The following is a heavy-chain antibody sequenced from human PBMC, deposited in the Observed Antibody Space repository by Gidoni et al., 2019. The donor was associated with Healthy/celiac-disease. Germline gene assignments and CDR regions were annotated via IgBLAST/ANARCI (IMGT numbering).Heavy chain of an antibody. D-gene: IGHD3-22*01. J-gene: IGHJ3*02. CDR2: ISSSGSTI. CDR1: GFPFSSYE. Sequence: EVQLVESGGGLVQPGGSLRLSCAASGFPFSSYELNWVRQAPGKGLEWVSYISSSGSTIYYADSVKGRFTISRDNAKNSLYLQMNSLRAEDTAVYYCAREGNYDSSGYYGGAVAFDIWGQGTMVTVSS. V-gene: IGHV3-48*03. CDR3: AREGNYDSSGYYGGAVAFDI.